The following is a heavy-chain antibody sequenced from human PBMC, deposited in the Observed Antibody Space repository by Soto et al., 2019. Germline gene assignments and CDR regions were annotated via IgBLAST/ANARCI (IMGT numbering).Heavy chain of an antibody. V-gene: IGHV4-30-4*01. CDR3: ARGHITMVRGAANWFDP. CDR1: GCSISSGAYY. CDR2: FYYSGSA. J-gene: IGHJ5*02. Sequence: PSETLSLTCTFSGCSISSGAYYWSWIRQPPGKGLEWIGYFYYSGSAYYSPSLKSRVTISLDTSKNQFSLKLSSVTAADTAVYYCARGHITMVRGAANWFDPWGQGTLVTVSS. D-gene: IGHD3-10*01.